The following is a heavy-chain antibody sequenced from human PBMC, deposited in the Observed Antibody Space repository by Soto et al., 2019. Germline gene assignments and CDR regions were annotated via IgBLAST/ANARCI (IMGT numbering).Heavy chain of an antibody. V-gene: IGHV1-46*03. J-gene: IGHJ6*01. CDR1: GYTFTSYY. CDR3: ARGEGYVTTLYYYSYGMDV. Sequence: QVQLVQSGAEVKKPGASVKVSCKASGYTFTSYYMHWVRQAPGQGLEWMGIINPSGGSTSYAQKFQGRVTMTRDTSTSTVYMELSSLRSEDTAVYYCARGEGYVTTLYYYSYGMDVWGQGTTVTVSS. D-gene: IGHD4-17*01. CDR2: INPSGGST.